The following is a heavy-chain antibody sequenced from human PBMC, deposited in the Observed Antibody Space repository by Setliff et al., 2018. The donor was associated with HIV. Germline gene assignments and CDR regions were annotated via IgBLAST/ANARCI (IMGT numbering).Heavy chain of an antibody. CDR2: ISHSGIT. V-gene: IGHV4-38-2*01. CDR1: GFSVSSGYY. CDR3: ARVWLHKDADIPRFDP. J-gene: IGHJ5*02. Sequence: SGPTLVNPSETLSLICAVSGFSVSSGYYWGWIRQPPGKGLEWIGSISHSGITNYNSSLKSRVTMSIDTSKDQFSLKLTSLTAADTALYYCARVWLHKDADIPRFDPWGPGILVTVSS. D-gene: IGHD6-19*01.